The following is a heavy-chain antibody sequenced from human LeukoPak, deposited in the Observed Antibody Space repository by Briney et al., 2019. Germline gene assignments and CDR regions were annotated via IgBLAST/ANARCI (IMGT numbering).Heavy chain of an antibody. V-gene: IGHV3-23*01. CDR2: ISKDGGDS. D-gene: IGHD6-19*01. CDR1: GFTLSHYA. Sequence: HPGGSLRLSCAASGFTLSHYAMSWVRQAPGKGPEWVSAISKDGGDSYYADPVKGRFAISRDNSKNMLYLQMNSLRAEDTAVYYCAKDEMAVAIFDYWGQGTLVTVSS. CDR3: AKDEMAVAIFDY. J-gene: IGHJ4*02.